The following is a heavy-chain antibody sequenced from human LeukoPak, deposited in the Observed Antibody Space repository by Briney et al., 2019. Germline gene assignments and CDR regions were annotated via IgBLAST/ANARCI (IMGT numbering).Heavy chain of an antibody. D-gene: IGHD5-24*01. Sequence: GGSLRLSCAASGFMFSSNWMSWVRLAPGKGLEWVANMKEDGTETYVDSVKGRFTISRDNAKNSLYLQMNSLRVEDTAVYYCAKEGRSLQTYWGQGTLVTVSS. J-gene: IGHJ4*02. CDR1: GFMFSSNW. CDR2: MKEDGTE. CDR3: AKEGRSLQTY. V-gene: IGHV3-7*03.